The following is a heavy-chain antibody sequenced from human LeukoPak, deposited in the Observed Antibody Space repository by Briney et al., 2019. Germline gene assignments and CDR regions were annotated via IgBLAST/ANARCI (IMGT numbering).Heavy chain of an antibody. CDR3: AREGDRYSN. J-gene: IGHJ4*02. CDR2: MNPNSGNT. CDR1: GYTFTSYD. V-gene: IGHV1-18*01. D-gene: IGHD6-13*01. Sequence: ASVKVSCKASGYTFTSYDINWVRQATGQGLEWMGWMNPNSGNTNYAQKLQGRVTMTTDTSTSTAYMELRSLRSDDTAVYYCAREGDRYSNWGQGTLVTVSS.